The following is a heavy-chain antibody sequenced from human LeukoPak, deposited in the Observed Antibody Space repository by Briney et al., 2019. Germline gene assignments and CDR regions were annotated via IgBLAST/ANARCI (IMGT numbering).Heavy chain of an antibody. J-gene: IGHJ4*02. CDR3: ATGRINQKLELPY. V-gene: IGHV1-69*13. Sequence: SVKVSCKASGGTFSSYAISWVRQAPGQGLEWMGGIIPIFGTANYAQKFQGRVTITADESTSTAYMELSSLRSEDTAVYYCATGRINQKLELPYWGQGTLVTVSS. CDR2: IIPIFGTA. D-gene: IGHD1-7*01. CDR1: GGTFSSYA.